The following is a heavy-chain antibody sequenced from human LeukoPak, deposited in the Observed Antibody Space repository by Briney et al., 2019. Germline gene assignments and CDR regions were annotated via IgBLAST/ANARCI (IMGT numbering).Heavy chain of an antibody. V-gene: IGHV1-69*01. D-gene: IGHD3-22*01. Sequence: SVKVSCKASGGTFSSYAISWVRQAPGQGLEWMGGIIPIFGTANYAQKFQGRVTITADESTSPAYMELSSLRSEDTAVYYCARDGGYYYDSSGYYFDYWGQGTLVTVSS. J-gene: IGHJ4*02. CDR2: IIPIFGTA. CDR1: GGTFSSYA. CDR3: ARDGGYYYDSSGYYFDY.